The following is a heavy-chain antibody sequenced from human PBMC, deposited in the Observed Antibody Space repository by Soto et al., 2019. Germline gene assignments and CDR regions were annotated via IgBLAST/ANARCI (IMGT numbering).Heavy chain of an antibody. J-gene: IGHJ4*03. D-gene: IGHD1-1*01. V-gene: IGHV4-34*01. CDR3: ARGKGRDVIILEDCYFDY. CDR2: INHSGIT. CDR1: GGSFSGYY. Sequence: SETLSLTCAVYGGSFSGYYWSWLRQPPGKGLEWIGEINHSGITSYNPSLKSRVTISVDTSKKQFSLNLNSVTAADTAVYYCARGKGRDVIILEDCYFDYWCQGILVNVS.